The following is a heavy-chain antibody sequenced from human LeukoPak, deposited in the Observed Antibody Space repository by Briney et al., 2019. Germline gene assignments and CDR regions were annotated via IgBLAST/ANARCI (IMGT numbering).Heavy chain of an antibody. J-gene: IGHJ4*02. D-gene: IGHD6-19*01. CDR1: GGSITTGY. CDR2: IYHSGST. V-gene: IGHV4-59*08. Sequence: SETLSLTCTVSGGSITTGYWSWIRQPPGKGLEWIGSIYHSGSTNYNPSLKSRVTISVDTSKNQFSLKLSSVTAADTAVYYCARQRTNGWTDYWGQGTLVTVSS. CDR3: ARQRTNGWTDY.